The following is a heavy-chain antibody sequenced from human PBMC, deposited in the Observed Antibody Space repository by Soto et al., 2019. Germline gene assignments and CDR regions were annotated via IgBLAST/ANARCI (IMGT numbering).Heavy chain of an antibody. CDR3: ARVRGSSGPYDAFDI. CDR1: GYTFTSYA. J-gene: IGHJ3*02. Sequence: ASVKVSCKASGYTFTSYAMHWVRQAPGQRLEWMGWINAGNGNTKYSQKFQGRVTITRDTSASTAYMELSSLRSEDTAVYYCARVRGSSGPYDAFDIWGQGTMVTVSS. D-gene: IGHD6-19*01. CDR2: INAGNGNT. V-gene: IGHV1-3*01.